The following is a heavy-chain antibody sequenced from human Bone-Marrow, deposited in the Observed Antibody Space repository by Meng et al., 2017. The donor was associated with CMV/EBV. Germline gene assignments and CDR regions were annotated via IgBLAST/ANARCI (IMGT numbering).Heavy chain of an antibody. J-gene: IGHJ5*02. CDR3: ARVRTMVRGVLIFDP. Sequence: VSSNSAAWNWIRQSPSRGLEWLGRTYYRSKWYNDYAVSVKSRITINPDTSKNQFSLQLNSVTPEDTAVYYCARVRTMVRGVLIFDPWGQGTPVTVSS. CDR1: VSSNSAA. CDR2: TYYRSKWYN. D-gene: IGHD3-10*01. V-gene: IGHV6-1*01.